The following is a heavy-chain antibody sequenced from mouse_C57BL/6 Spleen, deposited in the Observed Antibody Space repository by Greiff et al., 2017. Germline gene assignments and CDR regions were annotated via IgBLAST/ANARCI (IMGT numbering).Heavy chain of an antibody. Sequence: VQLQQSGAELVKPGASVKISCKASGYAFSSYWMNWVKQRPGKGLEWIGQIYPGDGDTNYNGKFKGKATLTADTSSSTAYMQLSSLTYEDSAVYYCARGITTVVAPFAYWGQGTLVTVSA. V-gene: IGHV1-80*01. CDR2: IYPGDGDT. CDR1: GYAFSSYW. CDR3: ARGITTVVAPFAY. J-gene: IGHJ3*01. D-gene: IGHD1-1*01.